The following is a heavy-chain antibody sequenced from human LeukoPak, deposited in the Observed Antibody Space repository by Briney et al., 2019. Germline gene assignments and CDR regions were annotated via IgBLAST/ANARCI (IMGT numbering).Heavy chain of an antibody. CDR2: IYYSGST. V-gene: IGHV4-59*01. J-gene: IGHJ4*02. D-gene: IGHD1-26*01. Sequence: SETLSLTCTVSGGSISSYYWSWIRQPPGKGLEWIGYIYYSGSTNYNPSLKSRVTISVDTSKNQFSLKLSSVTAADTAVYYCAREGSYYRFDYWGQGTLVTFSS. CDR3: AREGSYYRFDY. CDR1: GGSISSYY.